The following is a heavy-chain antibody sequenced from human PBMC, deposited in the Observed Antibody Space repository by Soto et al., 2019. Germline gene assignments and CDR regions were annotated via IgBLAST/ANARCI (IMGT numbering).Heavy chain of an antibody. CDR2: IYYSGST. Sequence: QVQLQESGPGLVKPSQTLSLTCTVSGGSISSGDYYWSWIRQPPGKGLEWIGYIYYSGSTYYNPSLKSRVTISVDASKNQCSLKLSSVTAAYTAVYYCARLSYYYDSSGYYPPSFDYWGQGTLVTVSS. D-gene: IGHD3-22*01. CDR3: ARLSYYYDSSGYYPPSFDY. CDR1: GGSISSGDYY. J-gene: IGHJ4*02. V-gene: IGHV4-30-4*01.